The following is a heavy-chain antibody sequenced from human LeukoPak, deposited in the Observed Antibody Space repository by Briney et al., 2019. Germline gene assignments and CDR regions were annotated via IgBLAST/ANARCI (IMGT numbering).Heavy chain of an antibody. J-gene: IGHJ6*02. V-gene: IGHV1-8*01. Sequence: ASVKVSCKASGCIVTRYDINWVRQATGQGLEGMGWMNPNSGNPGYAQKFQGRVTMSRNTPISTAYMELGSLRSEDTAVYYCAGLFWSGYNYYYGMDVWGQGTTVTVSS. CDR2: MNPNSGNP. CDR3: AGLFWSGYNYYYGMDV. D-gene: IGHD3-3*01. CDR1: GCIVTRYD.